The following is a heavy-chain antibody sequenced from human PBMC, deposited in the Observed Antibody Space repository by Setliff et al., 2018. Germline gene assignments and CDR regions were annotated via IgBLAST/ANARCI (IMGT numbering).Heavy chain of an antibody. D-gene: IGHD1-1*01. Sequence: SVKVSCKASGGTFSSYAFSWVRQAPGQGLEWIGGITPIFETAHYAEKFRDRVTITADKSTTTVHMELSSLTSEDTAVYFCARDSVTLGQLERRGGWHYYGMDVWG. CDR3: ARDSVTLGQLERRGGWHYYGMDV. J-gene: IGHJ6*01. CDR2: ITPIFETA. CDR1: GGTFSSYA. V-gene: IGHV1-69*06.